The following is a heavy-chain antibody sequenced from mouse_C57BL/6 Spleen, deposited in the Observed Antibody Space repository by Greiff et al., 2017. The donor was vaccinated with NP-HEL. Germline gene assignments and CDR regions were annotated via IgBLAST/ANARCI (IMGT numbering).Heavy chain of an antibody. J-gene: IGHJ4*01. D-gene: IGHD4-1*01. Sequence: QVQLQQPGAELVKPGASVKLSCKASGYTFTSYWMQWVKQRPGQGLEWIGEIDPSDSYTNYNQKFKGKATMTVDTSSSTAYMQLSSLTSEDSAGYDCASWDFHWGQGTSVTVSS. CDR3: ASWDFH. V-gene: IGHV1-50*01. CDR1: GYTFTSYW. CDR2: IDPSDSYT.